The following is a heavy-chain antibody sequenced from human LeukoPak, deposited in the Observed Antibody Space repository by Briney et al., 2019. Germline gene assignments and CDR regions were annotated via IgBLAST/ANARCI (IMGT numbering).Heavy chain of an antibody. CDR2: ISSAGST. V-gene: IGHV3-53*01. CDR3: ASQTTVKYYFDS. D-gene: IGHD4-17*01. J-gene: IGHJ4*02. Sequence: GGSLRLSCAASGFTLSTNYMTWVRQAPAKGLEWVSVISSAGSTYYADSVKGRFTISRDNSKNTLYLQMNSLREEDTAVYYCASQTTVKYYFDSWGQGTLVTVSS. CDR1: GFTLSTNY.